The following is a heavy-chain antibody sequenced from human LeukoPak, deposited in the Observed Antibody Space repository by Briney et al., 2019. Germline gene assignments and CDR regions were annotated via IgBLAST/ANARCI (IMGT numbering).Heavy chain of an antibody. J-gene: IGHJ4*02. D-gene: IGHD6-19*01. CDR1: GYTFNSYG. CDR2: ISAYNGNT. Sequence: ASVKVSCKASGYTFNSYGISWVRQAPGQGLEWMGWISAYNGNTNYAQKVQGRVTMTTDTSTSTAYMELRSLRSNDTAVYYCARADIRAIASSGWYGFDYWGQGTLVTVSS. V-gene: IGHV1-18*01. CDR3: ARADIRAIASSGWYGFDY.